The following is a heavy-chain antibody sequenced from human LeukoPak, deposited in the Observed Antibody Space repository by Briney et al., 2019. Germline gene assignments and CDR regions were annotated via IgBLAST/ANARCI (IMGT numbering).Heavy chain of an antibody. CDR2: ISYDGSNK. D-gene: IGHD5-24*01. Sequence: GGSLRLSCAASGFTFSSYGMHWVRQAPGKGLEWVAVISYDGSNKYYADSVKGRFTISRDNSKNTLYLQMNSLRAEDTAVYCCAKRGEEMATIRLYYYGMDVWGQGTTVTVSS. J-gene: IGHJ6*02. CDR1: GFTFSSYG. CDR3: AKRGEEMATIRLYYYGMDV. V-gene: IGHV3-30*18.